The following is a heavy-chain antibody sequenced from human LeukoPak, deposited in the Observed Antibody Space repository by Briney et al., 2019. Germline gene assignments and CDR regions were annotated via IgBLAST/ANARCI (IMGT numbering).Heavy chain of an antibody. V-gene: IGHV3-53*01. CDR2: VYSGGST. CDR3: ARDWAGGPHDY. CDR1: GFTVSSNY. Sequence: GGSLRLSCAASGFTVSSNYMSWVRQAPGKGLEWVSVVYSGGSTYYADSVKGRFTISRDNSKNTLYLQMDTLRAEDTAVYYCARDWAGGPHDYWGQGTLVTVSS. D-gene: IGHD3-10*01. J-gene: IGHJ4*02.